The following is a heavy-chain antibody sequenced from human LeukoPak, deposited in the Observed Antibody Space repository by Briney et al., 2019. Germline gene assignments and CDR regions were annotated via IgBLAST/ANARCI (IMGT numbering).Heavy chain of an antibody. Sequence: ASVKVSCKASGYTFTDYYMHWVQQAPGKGLEWMGLVDPEDGETIYAGKFQGRVTITADTSTDTAYMELSSLRSEDTAVYYCATDADYGDSSGQYWGQGTLVTVSS. CDR1: GYTFTDYY. D-gene: IGHD4-17*01. CDR3: ATDADYGDSSGQY. CDR2: VDPEDGET. V-gene: IGHV1-69-2*01. J-gene: IGHJ4*02.